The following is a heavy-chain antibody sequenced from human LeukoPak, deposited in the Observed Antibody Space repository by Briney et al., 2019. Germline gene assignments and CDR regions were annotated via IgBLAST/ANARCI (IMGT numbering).Heavy chain of an antibody. J-gene: IGHJ4*02. CDR1: GGSISSSSYY. CDR3: ASWQQLVRAFDY. V-gene: IGHV4-39*07. D-gene: IGHD6-13*01. CDR2: IYYSGST. Sequence: SETLSLTCTVSGGSISSSSYYWGWLRQPPGKGLEWIGSIYYSGSTYYNPSLKSRVTISVDTSKNQFSLKLNSVTAADTAVYYCASWQQLVRAFDYWGQGTLVTVSS.